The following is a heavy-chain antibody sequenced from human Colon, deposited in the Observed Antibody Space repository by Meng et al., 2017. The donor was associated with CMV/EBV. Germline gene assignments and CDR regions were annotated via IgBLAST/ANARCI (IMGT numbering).Heavy chain of an antibody. CDR3: GKDGREGSGSYYHIDY. D-gene: IGHD3-10*01. CDR2: IRDDGSNK. V-gene: IGHV3-30*02. Sequence: GESLKISCAASGFTFNRYGMQWVRQAPGKGLEWVAFIRDDGSNKYYADSLKGRITISRDNSKNTVSLEMNSLRAGDTAVYYCGKDGREGSGSYYHIDYWGQGTLVTVSS. CDR1: GFTFNRYG. J-gene: IGHJ4*02.